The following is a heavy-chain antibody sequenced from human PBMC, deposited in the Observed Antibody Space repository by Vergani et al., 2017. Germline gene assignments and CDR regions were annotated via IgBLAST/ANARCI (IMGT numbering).Heavy chain of an antibody. V-gene: IGHV1-69*01. CDR1: GGTFSSYA. CDR3: ARLPYYYDFWSGYRADAFDI. Sequence: QVQLVQSGAEVKKPGSSVKVSFKASGGTFSSYAISWLRPAPGQGLEWMGGIIPIFGTANYAPKFQGRVTITADESTSTAYMELSSLRSEDTAVYYCARLPYYYDFWSGYRADAFDIWGQGTMVTVSS. CDR2: IIPIFGTA. D-gene: IGHD3-3*01. J-gene: IGHJ3*02.